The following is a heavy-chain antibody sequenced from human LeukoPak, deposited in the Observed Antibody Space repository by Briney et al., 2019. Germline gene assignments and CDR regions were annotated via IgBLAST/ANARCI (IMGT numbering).Heavy chain of an antibody. Sequence: PSETLSLTCTVSGGSISSGSYYWSWIRQPAGKGLEWIGRIYTGGSTNYNPSLKSRVTISVDTSKNQFSLKLSSVTAADTAVYYCARVAHYYYMDVWGKGTTVTVSS. CDR1: GGSISSGSYY. CDR2: IYTGGST. V-gene: IGHV4-61*02. J-gene: IGHJ6*03. CDR3: ARVAHYYYMDV.